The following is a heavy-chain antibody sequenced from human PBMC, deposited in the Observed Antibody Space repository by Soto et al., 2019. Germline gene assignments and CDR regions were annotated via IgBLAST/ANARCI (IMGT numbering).Heavy chain of an antibody. CDR1: GFTFSSYW. Sequence: EVQLVESGGGLVQPGGSRRLSCAASGFTFSSYWMSWVRQAPGKGLVWVANIKQDGSEKYYVDSVKGRFTISRDNAKNSLYLQMNSLRAEDTAVYYCARVGGHYDYIWGSYRPDFDYWGQGTLVTVSS. CDR3: ARVGGHYDYIWGSYRPDFDY. J-gene: IGHJ4*02. D-gene: IGHD3-16*02. CDR2: IKQDGSEK. V-gene: IGHV3-7*01.